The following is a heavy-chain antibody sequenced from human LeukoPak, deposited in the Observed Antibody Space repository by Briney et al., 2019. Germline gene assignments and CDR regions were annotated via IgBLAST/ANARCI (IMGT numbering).Heavy chain of an antibody. V-gene: IGHV1-18*01. CDR3: VRLPLGYCSSTSCLD. J-gene: IGHJ4*02. CDR2: ISSSTGNT. CDR1: GYNFNTYG. D-gene: IGHD2-2*01. Sequence: ASVKVSCKASGYNFNTYGISWVRQAPGQGLEWMGWISSSTGNTRYAQKLQDRVTMTTDTSTSTAYLYLRNLRSDDTAVYYCVRLPLGYCSSTSCLDWGQGTLVTVSS.